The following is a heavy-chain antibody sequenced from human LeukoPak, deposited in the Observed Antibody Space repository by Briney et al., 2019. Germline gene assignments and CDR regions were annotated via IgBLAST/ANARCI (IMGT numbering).Heavy chain of an antibody. J-gene: IGHJ4*02. D-gene: IGHD4-23*01. CDR2: IYHSGST. V-gene: IGHV4-30-2*01. Sequence: PSETLSLTCTVSGGSISSGSYYWSWIRQPPGKGLEWIGYIYHSGSTYYNPSLKSRVTISVDRSKNQFSLKLSSVTAADTAVYYCARGDYGGNSPYFDYWGQGTLVTVSS. CDR3: ARGDYGGNSPYFDY. CDR1: GGSISSGSYY.